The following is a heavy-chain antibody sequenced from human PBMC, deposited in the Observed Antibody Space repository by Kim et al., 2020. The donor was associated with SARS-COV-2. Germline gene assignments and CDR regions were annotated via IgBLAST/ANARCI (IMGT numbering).Heavy chain of an antibody. CDR1: GYTFTSYG. D-gene: IGHD3-10*01. J-gene: IGHJ4*02. CDR2: ISAYNGNT. CDR3: ARGARLWFGELLLFDY. Sequence: ASVKVSCKASGYTFTSYGISWVRQAPGQGLEWMGWISAYNGNTNYAQKLQGRVTMTTDTSTSTAYMELRSLRSDDTAVYYCARGARLWFGELLLFDYWGQGTLVTVSS. V-gene: IGHV1-18*04.